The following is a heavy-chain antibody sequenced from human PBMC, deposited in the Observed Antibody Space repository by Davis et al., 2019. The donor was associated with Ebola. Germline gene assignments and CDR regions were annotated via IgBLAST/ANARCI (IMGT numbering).Heavy chain of an antibody. V-gene: IGHV3-30*18. CDR2: ISFAGIKE. CDR1: GFSFSAFG. J-gene: IGHJ3*01. CDR3: SKDVREYNLYALDL. D-gene: IGHD3-10*02. Sequence: GESLKIPCSASGFSFSAFGMHWVRQAPGKGLELLAVISFAGIKESYADSVKGRCSIARDNSNNTLFLQVDSLTPEDTAVYYCSKDVREYNLYALDLWGQGTMVTVSS.